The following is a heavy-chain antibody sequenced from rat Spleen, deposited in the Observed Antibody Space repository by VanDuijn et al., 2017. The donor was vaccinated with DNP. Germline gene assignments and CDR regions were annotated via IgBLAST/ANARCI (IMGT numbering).Heavy chain of an antibody. V-gene: IGHV5-58*01. D-gene: IGHD1-9*01. J-gene: IGHJ3*01. Sequence: EVQLVETGGGLVQPGRSLKLSCVASGFTFSTYWMYWIRQAPGKGLEWVASINPDGGSTYYPDSVKGRFTISRANAENTVYLQMNSLRSEDTATYYCAKVRTTGIPGFAYWGQGTLVTVSS. CDR2: INPDGGST. CDR3: AKVRTTGIPGFAY. CDR1: GFTFSTYW.